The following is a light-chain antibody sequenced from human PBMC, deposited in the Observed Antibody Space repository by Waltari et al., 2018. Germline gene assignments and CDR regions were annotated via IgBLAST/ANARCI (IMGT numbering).Light chain of an antibody. V-gene: IGKV1-27*01. CDR2: AAS. CDR3: QKYNSAPPT. CDR1: QGISNY. Sequence: DIQMTQSPSSLSASVGDRVTITCRASQGISNYLAWYQQKPGKVPKLLIYAASTLQSGVASRVSVSGSGTDFTRTISSLQPEDVATYYCQKYNSAPPTFGGGTKVEIK. J-gene: IGKJ4*01.